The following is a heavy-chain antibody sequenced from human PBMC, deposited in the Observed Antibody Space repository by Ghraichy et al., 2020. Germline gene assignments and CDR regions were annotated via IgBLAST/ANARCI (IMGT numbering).Heavy chain of an antibody. CDR2: IYPSGIT. CDR1: GGSISGGGNS. Sequence: SETLSLTCAVSGGSISGGGNSWSWIRQSQGKGLEWIGYIYPSGITNYTPSLNNRVTMSIDTSKNHFSLKLTSVTAADTAVYYCARDTISGFAMDVWGQGTTVTVSS. J-gene: IGHJ6*02. V-gene: IGHV4-30-2*06. CDR3: ARDTISGFAMDV. D-gene: IGHD3-22*01.